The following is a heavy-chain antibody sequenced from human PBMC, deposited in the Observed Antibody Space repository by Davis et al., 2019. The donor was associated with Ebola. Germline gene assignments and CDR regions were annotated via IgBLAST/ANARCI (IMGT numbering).Heavy chain of an antibody. CDR1: GFTFSDYW. D-gene: IGHD2-8*01. V-gene: IGHV3-7*04. CDR3: AKDDTNGNWFDP. CDR2: IKQDGSEK. Sequence: GESLKISCAASGFTFSDYWMSWVRQAPGKGLQWVANIKQDGSEKYYVASVKGRFTISRDNAKNSLYLKMNSLRAEDTAVYYCAKDDTNGNWFDPWGQGTLVTVSS. J-gene: IGHJ5*02.